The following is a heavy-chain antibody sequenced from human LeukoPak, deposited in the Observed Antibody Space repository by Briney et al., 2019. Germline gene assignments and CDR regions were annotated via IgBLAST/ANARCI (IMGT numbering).Heavy chain of an antibody. CDR3: AKAEVQWLVLFRYFDY. CDR1: GFTFSDYY. CDR2: ISGSGSSP. V-gene: IGHV3-23*01. J-gene: IGHJ4*02. D-gene: IGHD6-19*01. Sequence: GGSLRLSCAASGFTFSDYYMSWIRQAPGKGLEWVSGISGSGSSPYYADSVKGRFTISRDNSKNTLYLQMNSLKAEDTAVYYCAKAEVQWLVLFRYFDYWGQGTLVTVSS.